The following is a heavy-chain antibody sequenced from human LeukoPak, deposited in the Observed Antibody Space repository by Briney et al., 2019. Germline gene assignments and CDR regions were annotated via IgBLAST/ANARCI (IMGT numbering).Heavy chain of an antibody. D-gene: IGHD3-10*01. J-gene: IGHJ4*02. Sequence: SETLSLTCAVYGGSFSGYYWSWIRQPPGKGLEWIGEINHSGSTNYNPSLKSRVTISVDTSKNQFSLKPSSVTAADTAVYYCASPANYYGSGSYTHWGQGTLVTVSS. CDR2: INHSGST. CDR3: ASPANYYGSGSYTH. CDR1: GGSFSGYY. V-gene: IGHV4-34*01.